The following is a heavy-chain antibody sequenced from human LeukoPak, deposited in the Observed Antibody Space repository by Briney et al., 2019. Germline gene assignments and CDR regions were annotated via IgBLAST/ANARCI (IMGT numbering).Heavy chain of an antibody. CDR2: INPNSGGT. V-gene: IGHV1-2*02. CDR1: GYTFTGYY. J-gene: IGHJ6*03. D-gene: IGHD1-26*01. CDR3: ARQGATASRYYYYMDV. Sequence: GASVKVSCKASGYTFTGYYMHWVRQAPGQGLEWMGWINPNSGGTNYAQKFQGRVTMTRDTSISTAYMELSRLRSGDTAVYYCARQGATASRYYYYMDVWGKGTTVTVSS.